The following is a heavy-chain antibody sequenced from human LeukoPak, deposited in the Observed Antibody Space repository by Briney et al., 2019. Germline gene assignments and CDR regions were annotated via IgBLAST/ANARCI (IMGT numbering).Heavy chain of an antibody. V-gene: IGHV5-10-1*01. CDR2: IDPTDSYT. CDR3: ARQVYKHRIDY. CDR1: GYSFTTYW. J-gene: IGHJ4*02. Sequence: AQSLQISCKGSGYSFTTYWITWVRQMPGKGLEWMGRIDPTDSYTNYSPSFQGHVTISADKSISTAYLQWSSLKASDTAMYYCARQVYKHRIDYWCQGTRVTVSS. D-gene: IGHD1-14*01.